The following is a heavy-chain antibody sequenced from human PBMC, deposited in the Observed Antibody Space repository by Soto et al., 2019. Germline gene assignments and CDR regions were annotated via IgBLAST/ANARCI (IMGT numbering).Heavy chain of an antibody. J-gene: IGHJ4*02. V-gene: IGHV2-5*02. CDR1: VFSLSTSGVG. Sequence: QIPLKESGPTLVKPTQTLTLTCTFSVFSLSTSGVGVGWIRQPPGKALEWLALIYWADDKRYSPSLKSRLTITKNTSHNEVVHTMTNMDPVDTATYDCALTEGVVNDRGYYLDYCGQGTLVTVSS. CDR3: ALTEGVVNDRGYYLDY. D-gene: IGHD3-3*01. CDR2: IYWADDK.